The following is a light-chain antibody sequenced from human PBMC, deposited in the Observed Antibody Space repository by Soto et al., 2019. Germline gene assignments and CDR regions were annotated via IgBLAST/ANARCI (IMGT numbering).Light chain of an antibody. CDR3: QQYGSSPPIT. CDR1: QSVSTY. J-gene: IGKJ5*01. CDR2: DAS. Sequence: EIVLTQSPATLSLSPGERATLSCRASQSVSTYLAWYQQKPGQAPRLLIYDASNRATGIPARFSGSGSGTDFTLTIGSLEPEDFAVYYCQQYGSSPPITFGQGTRLEI. V-gene: IGKV3-11*01.